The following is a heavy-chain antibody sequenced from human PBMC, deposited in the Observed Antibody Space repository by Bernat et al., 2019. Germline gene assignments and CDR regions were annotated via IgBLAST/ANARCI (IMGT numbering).Heavy chain of an antibody. Sequence: QLQLQESGPGLVKPSETLSLTCTVSGGSISSSSYYWGWIRQPPGKGLEWIGSIYYSGSTYYNPSLKSRVTISEDTSKNQFSLKLSSVTAADTAVYYCARLRIAAAGHFDYWGQGTLVTVSS. D-gene: IGHD6-13*01. CDR1: GGSISSSSYY. V-gene: IGHV4-39*01. CDR2: IYYSGST. CDR3: ARLRIAAAGHFDY. J-gene: IGHJ4*02.